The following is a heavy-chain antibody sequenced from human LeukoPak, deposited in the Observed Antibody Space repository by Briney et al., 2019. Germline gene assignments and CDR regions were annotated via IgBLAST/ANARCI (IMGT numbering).Heavy chain of an antibody. J-gene: IGHJ4*02. CDR1: GYTFTSYD. CDR3: ARGLYTMIQGVIIY. Sequence: GASVKVSCKASGYTFTSYDINWVRQATGQGLEWMGWMNPNSGNTGYAQKFQGRVTMTRNTSISTAYMELSSLRSEDTAVYYCARGLYTMIQGVIIYWGQGTLVTVSS. CDR2: MNPNSGNT. V-gene: IGHV1-8*01. D-gene: IGHD3-10*01.